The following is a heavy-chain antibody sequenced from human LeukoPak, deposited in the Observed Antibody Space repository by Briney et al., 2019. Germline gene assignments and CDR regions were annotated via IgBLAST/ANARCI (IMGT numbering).Heavy chain of an antibody. CDR3: ASITMVRGVIY. J-gene: IGHJ4*02. CDR1: GGSISSGDYY. D-gene: IGHD3-10*01. CDR2: IYYSGST. V-gene: IGHV4-30-4*08. Sequence: SETLSLTCTVSGGSISSGDYYWSWIRQPPGKGLEWIGYIYYSGSTYYNPSLKSRVTISVDTSKNQFSLKLSSVTAADTAVYYCASITMVRGVIYWGQGTLVTVSS.